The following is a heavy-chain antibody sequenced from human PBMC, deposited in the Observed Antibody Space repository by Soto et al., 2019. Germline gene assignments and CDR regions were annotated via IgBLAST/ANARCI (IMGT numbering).Heavy chain of an antibody. Sequence: GESLKISCQGSGYNFSNYWIAWVRQMPGKGLEWMGFIYPGDSDTRYNPSFQGQVTIAADKSVNTAYLQWSSLKASDTAKYYCERHAGSNYIDFWGQGTLVTVSS. V-gene: IGHV5-51*01. CDR1: GYNFSNYW. CDR2: IYPGDSDT. J-gene: IGHJ4*02. CDR3: ERHAGSNYIDF.